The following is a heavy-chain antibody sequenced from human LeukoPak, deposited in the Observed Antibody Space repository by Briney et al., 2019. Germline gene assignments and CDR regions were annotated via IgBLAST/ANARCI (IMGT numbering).Heavy chain of an antibody. CDR3: AKLIQWLVKAFDI. CDR1: GFTFGDYA. J-gene: IGHJ3*02. V-gene: IGHV3-23*01. D-gene: IGHD6-19*01. Sequence: GGSLRLSCTASGFTFGDYAMSWFRQAPGKGLEWVSAISGSGGSTYYADSVKGRFTISRDNSKNTLYLQMNSLRAEDTAVYYCAKLIQWLVKAFDIWGQGTMVTVSS. CDR2: ISGSGGST.